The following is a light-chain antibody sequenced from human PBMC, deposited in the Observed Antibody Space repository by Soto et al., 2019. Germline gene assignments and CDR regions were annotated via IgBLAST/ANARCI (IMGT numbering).Light chain of an antibody. Sequence: QSVLTQPASVSGSPGQSITISCTGTSSDVGAYNYVSWYQQHPGKAPKLMICDVSNRPSGVSNRFSGSKSGNTASLTISGLQAEDEADYYCSSYTSSSPLVFGTGTKVTVL. CDR2: DVS. CDR1: SSDVGAYNY. CDR3: SSYTSSSPLV. V-gene: IGLV2-14*01. J-gene: IGLJ1*01.